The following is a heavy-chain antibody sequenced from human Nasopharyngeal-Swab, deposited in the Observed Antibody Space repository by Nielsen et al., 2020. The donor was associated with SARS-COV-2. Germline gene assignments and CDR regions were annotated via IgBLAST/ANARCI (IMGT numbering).Heavy chain of an antibody. CDR1: GGSFSSYY. CDR2: INHGGGT. V-gene: IGHV4-34*01. Sequence: SETLSLTCAVYGGSFSSYYWTWIRQPPGKGLEWIGEINHGGGTNYNPSLKSRVTISVDTSKNQFSLNLCSVTAADTAVYYCARGRQQWLIYDYWGQGTLVTISS. CDR3: ARGRQQWLIYDY. J-gene: IGHJ4*02. D-gene: IGHD6-19*01.